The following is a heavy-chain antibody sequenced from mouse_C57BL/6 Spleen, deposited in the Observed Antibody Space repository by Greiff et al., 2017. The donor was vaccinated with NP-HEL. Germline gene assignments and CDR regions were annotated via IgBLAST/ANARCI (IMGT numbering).Heavy chain of an antibody. V-gene: IGHV5-17*01. J-gene: IGHJ4*01. Sequence: EVKPVESGGGLVKPGGSLKLSCAASGFTFSDYGMHWVRQAPEKGLEWVAYISSGSSTIYYADTVKGRFTISRDNAKKTLFLQMTRLRSEDTAMYYCAKNLRLYYYAMDYWGQGTSVTVSS. CDR3: AKNLRLYYYAMDY. CDR1: GFTFSDYG. CDR2: ISSGSSTI.